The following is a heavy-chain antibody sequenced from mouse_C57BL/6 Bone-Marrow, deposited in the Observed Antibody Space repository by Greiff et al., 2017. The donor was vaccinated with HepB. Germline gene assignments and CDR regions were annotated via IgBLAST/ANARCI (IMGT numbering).Heavy chain of an antibody. CDR3: ASSYYGSSYGYFDV. V-gene: IGHV5-16*01. CDR2: INYDGSST. D-gene: IGHD1-1*01. J-gene: IGHJ1*03. Sequence: EVKLMESEGGLVQPGSSMKLSCTASGFTFSDYYMAWVRQVPEKGLEWVANINYDGSSTYYLDSLKSRFIIARDNAKNILYLQMSSLKSEDTATYYCASSYYGSSYGYFDVWGTGTTVTVSS. CDR1: GFTFSDYY.